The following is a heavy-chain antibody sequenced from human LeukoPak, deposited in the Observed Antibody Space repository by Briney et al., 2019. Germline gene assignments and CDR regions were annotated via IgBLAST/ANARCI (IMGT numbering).Heavy chain of an antibody. J-gene: IGHJ6*02. V-gene: IGHV1-69*04. CDR1: GGTFSSYA. Sequence: AASVKVSCKASGGTFSSYAISWVRQAPGQGLEWMGRIIPILGIANYAQKFQGRVTITADKSTSTAYMELSSLRSEDTAVYYCASTRPHLYGSGSYLRYYGMDVWGQGTTVTVSS. CDR2: IIPILGIA. D-gene: IGHD3-10*01. CDR3: ASTRPHLYGSGSYLRYYGMDV.